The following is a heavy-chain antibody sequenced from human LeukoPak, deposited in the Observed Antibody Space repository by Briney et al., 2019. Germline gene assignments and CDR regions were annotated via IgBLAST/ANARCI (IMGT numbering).Heavy chain of an antibody. D-gene: IGHD3-10*01. Sequence: GASVKVSCKASGGTFSSYAISWVRQAPGQGLEWMGRIIPILGIANYAQKFQGRVTITADKSTSTAYMELSSLRSEDTAVYYCARGYFAETYYYGSGTPPAFDYWGQGTLVTVSS. CDR3: ARGYFAETYYYGSGTPPAFDY. CDR1: GGTFSSYA. J-gene: IGHJ4*02. CDR2: IIPILGIA. V-gene: IGHV1-69*04.